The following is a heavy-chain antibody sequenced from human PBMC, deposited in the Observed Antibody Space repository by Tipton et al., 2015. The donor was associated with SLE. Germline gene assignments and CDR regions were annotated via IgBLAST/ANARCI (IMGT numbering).Heavy chain of an antibody. Sequence: QLVQSGAEVKKPGESLRISCKGSGYSFTSYWITWVRQMPGKGLEWMGWISAYNGNTNYAQKLQGRVTMTTDTSTSTAYMELRSLRSDDTAVYYCVRDGGLLFFDPWGQGTLVTVSS. CDR1: GYSFTSYW. CDR2: ISAYNGNT. J-gene: IGHJ5*02. V-gene: IGHV1-18*04. CDR3: VRDGGLLFFDP. D-gene: IGHD3-16*02.